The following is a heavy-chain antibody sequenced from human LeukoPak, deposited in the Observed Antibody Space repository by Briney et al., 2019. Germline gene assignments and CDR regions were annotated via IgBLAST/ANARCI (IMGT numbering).Heavy chain of an antibody. CDR3: AIALLSY. D-gene: IGHD2-21*02. J-gene: IGHJ4*02. CDR1: GFTFSSCS. V-gene: IGHV3-48*01. CDR2: ISGSSSSI. Sequence: PGGSLRLSCAAYGFTFSSCSVSWVRQAPGKGLEWVSYISGSSSSIKYADSVKGRFTISRDKAKNSLYLQMNSMRAEDTAVYYCAIALLSYWGQGTLVTVSS.